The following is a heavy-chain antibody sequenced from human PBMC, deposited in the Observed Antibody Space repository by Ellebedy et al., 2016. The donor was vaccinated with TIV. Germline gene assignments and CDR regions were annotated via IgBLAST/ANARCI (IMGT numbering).Heavy chain of an antibody. V-gene: IGHV1-2*04. CDR2: INPNSGGT. Sequence: AASVKVSCKASGYTFTGYYMHWVRQAPGQGLEWMGWINPNSGGTNYAQKFQGWVTMTRDTSISTAYMELSRLRSDDTAVYYCAADRLGGALDIWGQGTMVTVSS. CDR3: AADRLGGALDI. J-gene: IGHJ3*02. CDR1: GYTFTGYY. D-gene: IGHD3-16*01.